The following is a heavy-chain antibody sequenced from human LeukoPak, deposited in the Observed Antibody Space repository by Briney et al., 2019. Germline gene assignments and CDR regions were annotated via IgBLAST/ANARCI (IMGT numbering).Heavy chain of an antibody. CDR3: ARGHYYADGRYPLHY. D-gene: IGHD3-22*01. CDR1: GYTFTSYG. J-gene: IGHJ4*02. CDR2: LNPSSGGT. V-gene: IGHV1-2*02. Sequence: ASVKVSCKASGYTFTSYGISWVRQAPGQGLEWMGWLNPSSGGTNYVQKFQGRISMTRDTSITTAYMDLSRLTSDDTAVYYCARGHYYADGRYPLHYWGQGTLVTVSS.